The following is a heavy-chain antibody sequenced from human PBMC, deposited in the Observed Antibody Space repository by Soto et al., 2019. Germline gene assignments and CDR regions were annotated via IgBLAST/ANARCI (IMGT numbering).Heavy chain of an antibody. Sequence: GGSLRLSCAASGFTFSSYSMNWVRQAPGKGLEWVSSISSSSSYIYYADSVKGRFTISRDNAKNSLYLQMNSLRAEDTAVYYCARDSEVVTAGFDYWGQGTLVTVS. CDR3: ARDSEVVTAGFDY. J-gene: IGHJ4*02. V-gene: IGHV3-21*01. CDR2: ISSSSSYI. CDR1: GFTFSSYS. D-gene: IGHD2-15*01.